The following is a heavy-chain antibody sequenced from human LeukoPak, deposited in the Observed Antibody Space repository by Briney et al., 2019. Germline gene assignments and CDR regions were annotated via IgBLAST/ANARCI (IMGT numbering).Heavy chain of an antibody. D-gene: IGHD2/OR15-2a*01. V-gene: IGHV4-31*03. CDR3: ARVPLVIKLEYYFDY. J-gene: IGHJ4*02. CDR1: GGSISSGGYY. Sequence: PSETLSLTCTVSGGSISSGGYYWSWIRQHPGKGLEWIGYIYYSGSTYYNPSLKSRVTISVDTSKNQFSLKLSSVTAADTAVYYCARVPLVIKLEYYFDYWGQGTLVTVSS. CDR2: IYYSGST.